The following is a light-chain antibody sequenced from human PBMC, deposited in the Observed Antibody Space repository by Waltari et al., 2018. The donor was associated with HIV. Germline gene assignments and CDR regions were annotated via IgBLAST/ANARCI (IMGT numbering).Light chain of an antibody. V-gene: IGLV2-23*02. Sequence: QSALTQPASVSGSPGQSITISCNGNSRDIGTYDLVSWYQQHPGKAPKLLIYRVNKRPSGVSNRFSGSKSDTTASLTISGLQAEDEAYYSCCSYADNDTLIFGGGTKVTVL. CDR2: RVN. CDR3: CSYADNDTLI. J-gene: IGLJ2*01. CDR1: SRDIGTYDL.